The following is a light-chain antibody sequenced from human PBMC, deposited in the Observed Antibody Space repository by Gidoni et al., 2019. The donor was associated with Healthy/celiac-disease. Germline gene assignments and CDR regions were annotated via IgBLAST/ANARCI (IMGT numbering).Light chain of an antibody. CDR3: QAWDSSTV. CDR1: KLGDKY. J-gene: IGLJ3*02. Sequence: SYELTQPPSVSVSPGQTATITCSGDKLGDKYVCWYQQKPGQSPVLVIYQDNKRPSGIPERFSGSNSGNTATLTISGTQAMDEADYYWQAWDSSTVFGGGTKLTVL. CDR2: QDN. V-gene: IGLV3-1*01.